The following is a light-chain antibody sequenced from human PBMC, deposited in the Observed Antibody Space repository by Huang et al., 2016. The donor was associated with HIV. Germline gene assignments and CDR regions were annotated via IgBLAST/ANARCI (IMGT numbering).Light chain of an antibody. J-gene: IGKJ1*01. CDR1: QSVSRSF. Sequence: EIVLTQSPGTLSLSPGERATLSCRASQSVSRSFFAWYQQKPGQAPRLLIHGASTRATGIPDSFSCSGSETDFTLTISRLEPEGFAVYYCQQYGSSSWTFGQGTKVEIK. V-gene: IGKV3-20*01. CDR2: GAS. CDR3: QQYGSSSWT.